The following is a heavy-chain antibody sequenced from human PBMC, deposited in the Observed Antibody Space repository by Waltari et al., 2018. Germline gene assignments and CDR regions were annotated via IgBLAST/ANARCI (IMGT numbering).Heavy chain of an antibody. D-gene: IGHD2-8*02. CDR2: ISGSGGST. J-gene: IGHJ4*02. CDR3: AKLKDIVLVVYAMLIDY. V-gene: IGHV3-23*01. Sequence: EVQLLESGGGLVQPGGSLRPSCAASGFTFSSYAMSWVRQAPGKGREWVSAISGSGGSTYYADSVKGRFTISRDNSKNTLYLQMNSLRAEDTAVYYCAKLKDIVLVVYAMLIDYWGQGTLVTVSS. CDR1: GFTFSSYA.